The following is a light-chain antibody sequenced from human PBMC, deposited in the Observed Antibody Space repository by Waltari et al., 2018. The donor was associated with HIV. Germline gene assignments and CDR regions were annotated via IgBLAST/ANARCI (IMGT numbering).Light chain of an antibody. Sequence: QSALPQPASVSASPGPSITISCTGTSRDVGGHNYASWSRQHPGEAPKVIIYEVNRRPSGVSNRFTASKSGNTASLAISGLQPEDEADYFCSSYTSSSTHVFGPGTKVTVL. CDR2: EVN. CDR1: SRDVGGHNY. J-gene: IGLJ1*01. V-gene: IGLV2-14*03. CDR3: SSYTSSSTHV.